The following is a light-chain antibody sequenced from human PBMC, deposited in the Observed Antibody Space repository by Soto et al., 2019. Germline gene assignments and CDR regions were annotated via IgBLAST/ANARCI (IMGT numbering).Light chain of an antibody. CDR3: CSYAGSSTYV. CDR1: SSDVGSYNL. J-gene: IGLJ1*01. V-gene: IGLV2-23*01. CDR2: EGS. Sequence: QSALTQPASVSGSPGQSITISCTGTSSDVGSYNLVSWYQQHPGKAPKVMIYEGSKWPSGVSNRFSGSKFGNTASLTISGLQAEDEADYYCCSYAGSSTYVFGTGTKVTVL.